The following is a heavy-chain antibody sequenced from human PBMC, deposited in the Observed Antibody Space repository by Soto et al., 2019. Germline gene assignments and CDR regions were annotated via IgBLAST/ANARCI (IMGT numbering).Heavy chain of an antibody. CDR2: INAGNGNT. J-gene: IGHJ4*02. CDR1: GYTFTSYA. V-gene: IGHV1-3*01. CDR3: ARDGGAQPYYFDY. Sequence: GASVKVSCKASGYTFTSYAMHWVRQAPGQRLEWMGWINAGNGNTKYSQKFQGRVTITRDTSASTAYMELSSLRSEDTAVYYCARDGGAQPYYFDYWSQGTLVTVSS. D-gene: IGHD5-18*01.